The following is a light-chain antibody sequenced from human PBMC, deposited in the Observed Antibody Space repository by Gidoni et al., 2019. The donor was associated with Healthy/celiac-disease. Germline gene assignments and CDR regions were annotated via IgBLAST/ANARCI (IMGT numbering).Light chain of an antibody. Sequence: EIVMTQSPATLSVSPGERATLSCRASQSVSRNLAWYQQKPGQAPRLLIYGASTRATGIPARFSGSGSGTEFTLTISSLQSEDFAVYYCQQYNNWPLYTFXQXTKLEIK. V-gene: IGKV3-15*01. CDR3: QQYNNWPLYT. CDR1: QSVSRN. CDR2: GAS. J-gene: IGKJ2*01.